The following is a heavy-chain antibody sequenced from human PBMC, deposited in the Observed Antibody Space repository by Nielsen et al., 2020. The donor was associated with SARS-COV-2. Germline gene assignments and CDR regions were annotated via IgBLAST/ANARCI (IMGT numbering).Heavy chain of an antibody. Sequence: GESLKISCAASGFTFSSYAMHWVRQAPGKGLEWVAVISYDGSNKYYADSVKGRFTISRDNSKNTLYLQMNSLRAEDTAVYYCARDFHYYDSSGRAYYYYYYMDVWGKGTTVTVSS. D-gene: IGHD3-22*01. CDR3: ARDFHYYDSSGRAYYYYYYMDV. J-gene: IGHJ6*03. V-gene: IGHV3-30-3*01. CDR2: ISYDGSNK. CDR1: GFTFSSYA.